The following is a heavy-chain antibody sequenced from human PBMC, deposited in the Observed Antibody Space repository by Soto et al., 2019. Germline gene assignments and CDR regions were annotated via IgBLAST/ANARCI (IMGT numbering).Heavy chain of an antibody. J-gene: IGHJ4*02. CDR3: AKDLPIAVRPVFFDY. Sequence: GGSLRLSCAASGFTFSSYAMSWVRQAPGKGLEWVSGISGSADKTYYADSVKGRFTISRDNSKNTLYLEMNSLRVEDTAVYYCAKDLPIAVRPVFFDYWGQGTLVTVSS. CDR1: GFTFSSYA. CDR2: ISGSADKT. V-gene: IGHV3-23*01. D-gene: IGHD6-6*01.